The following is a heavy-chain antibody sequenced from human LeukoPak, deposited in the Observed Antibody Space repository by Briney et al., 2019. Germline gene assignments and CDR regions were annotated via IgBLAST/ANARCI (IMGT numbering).Heavy chain of an antibody. Sequence: PSQTLSLTCAVSGGSISSGGYSWSWIRQPPGKGLEWIGYIYHSGSTYYNPSLKSRVTISVDTSKNQFSLKLSSVTAADTAVYYCASWGTGDRFDCWGQGTLVTVSS. J-gene: IGHJ4*02. CDR2: IYHSGST. D-gene: IGHD7-27*01. CDR3: ASWGTGDRFDC. CDR1: GGSISSGGYS. V-gene: IGHV4-30-2*05.